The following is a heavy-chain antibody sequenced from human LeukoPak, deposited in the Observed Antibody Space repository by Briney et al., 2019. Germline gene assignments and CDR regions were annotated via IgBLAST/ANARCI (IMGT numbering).Heavy chain of an antibody. CDR3: ARERAVLDAFDI. CDR2: INPSGGST. D-gene: IGHD6-19*01. J-gene: IGHJ3*02. Sequence: GASVKVSCKASGYTFTSYYMHWVRQAPGQGLEWMGIINPSGGSTSYAQKFQGRVTMTRDTSTSTVYMELSSLRSEDTAGYDCARERAVLDAFDIWGQGTMVTVSS. CDR1: GYTFTSYY. V-gene: IGHV1-46*01.